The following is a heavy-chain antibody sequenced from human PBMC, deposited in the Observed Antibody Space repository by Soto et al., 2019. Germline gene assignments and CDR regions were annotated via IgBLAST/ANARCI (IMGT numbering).Heavy chain of an antibody. D-gene: IGHD6-19*01. V-gene: IGHV2-5*02. CDR1: GFSLSTRGVG. CDR2: IYWDDDK. CDR3: AHSKVAGKTLIFDY. J-gene: IGHJ4*02. Sequence: QITLKESGPPLVKPTQTLTLTCTFSGFSLSTRGVGVGWIRQPPGKALEWLALIYWDDDKRYSPSLKSRLTIAKDTSKNQVVLTMTNMDPVDTATYYCAHSKVAGKTLIFDYWGQGPLVTVSS.